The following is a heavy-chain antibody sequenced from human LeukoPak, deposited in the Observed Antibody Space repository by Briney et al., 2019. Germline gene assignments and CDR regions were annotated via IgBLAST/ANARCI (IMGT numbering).Heavy chain of an antibody. CDR2: FYRGETT. J-gene: IGHJ4*02. CDR1: GFTVSSSY. CDR3: AREVVSIPSYFES. D-gene: IGHD2-15*01. V-gene: IGHV3-53*01. Sequence: PGGSLRLSCAASGFTVSSSYMYWVRQAAGKGLEWVSFFYRGETTYYAESVRGRFTISRDISKNTLYLLMNSLIPEDTAVYYCAREVVSIPSYFESWGQGTRVTVSS.